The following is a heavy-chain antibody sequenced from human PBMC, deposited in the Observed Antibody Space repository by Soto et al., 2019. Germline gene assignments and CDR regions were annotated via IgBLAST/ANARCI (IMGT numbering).Heavy chain of an antibody. Sequence: QVQLVQSGAEVKTPGASVKVSCKASGYTFASYDINWVRQAPGQGLEWMGWMNPNSGNTGFAQKFKGTLTLTRDTALTIAHMELSSLRNEATAVYYCARSDGYDFNWLDSWGQGTLVTVS. CDR1: GYTFASYD. D-gene: IGHD2-21*01. CDR2: MNPNSGNT. V-gene: IGHV1-8*01. CDR3: ARSDGYDFNWLDS. J-gene: IGHJ5*01.